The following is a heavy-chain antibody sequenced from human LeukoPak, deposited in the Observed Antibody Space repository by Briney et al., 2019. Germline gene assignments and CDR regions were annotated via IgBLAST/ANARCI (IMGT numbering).Heavy chain of an antibody. CDR1: GFTFSSYA. V-gene: IGHV3-30*04. CDR3: AREYSSSWSYNTFDY. CDR2: ISYDGSNK. D-gene: IGHD6-13*01. Sequence: GGSLRLSCAASGFTFSSYAMHWVRQAPGKGLEWVAVISYDGSNKYYADSVKGRFTISRNNSKNTLYLQMNSLRAEDTAVYYCAREYSSSWSYNTFDYWGQGTLVTVSS. J-gene: IGHJ4*02.